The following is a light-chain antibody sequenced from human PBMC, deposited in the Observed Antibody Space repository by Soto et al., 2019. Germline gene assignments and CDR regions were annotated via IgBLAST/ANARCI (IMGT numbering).Light chain of an antibody. CDR1: QSISSY. CDR2: AAS. CDR3: QQSYSTHPS. V-gene: IGKV1-39*01. J-gene: IGKJ2*01. Sequence: DIQMTQSPSSLSASVGDRVTITCRARQSISSYLNWYQQKPGKAPKLLIYAASSLQSGVPSRFSGSGSGTDFTLTISSLQPEDCATYNCQQSYSTHPSFGQGTKLEIK.